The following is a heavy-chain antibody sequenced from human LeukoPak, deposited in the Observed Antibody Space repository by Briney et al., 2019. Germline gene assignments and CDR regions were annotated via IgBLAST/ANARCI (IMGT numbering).Heavy chain of an antibody. V-gene: IGHV1-69*06. CDR3: ARAGGLSLAAAGIDY. D-gene: IGHD6-13*01. Sequence: SVKVSCKASGGTFSSYAISWVRQAPGQGLEWMGGIIPIFGTANYAQKFQGRVTITADKSTSTAYMELSSLRSEDTAVYYCARAGGLSLAAAGIDYWGQGTLVTVSS. CDR1: GGTFSSYA. J-gene: IGHJ4*02. CDR2: IIPIFGTA.